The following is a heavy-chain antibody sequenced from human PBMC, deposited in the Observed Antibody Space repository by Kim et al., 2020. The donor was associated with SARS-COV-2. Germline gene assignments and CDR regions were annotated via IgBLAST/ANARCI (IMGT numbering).Heavy chain of an antibody. CDR3: ARVLLRAYAYYYYGMDV. D-gene: IGHD2-2*01. J-gene: IGHJ6*01. V-gene: IGHV3-21*01. CDR1: GFTFSSYS. CDR2: ISSSSSYI. Sequence: GGSLRLSCAASGFTFSSYSMNWVRQAPGKVMDWVSSISSSSSYIYYADSVKGRFTISRDNSKNSLYLQMNSLRAEDTAVYYCARVLLRAYAYYYYGMDV.